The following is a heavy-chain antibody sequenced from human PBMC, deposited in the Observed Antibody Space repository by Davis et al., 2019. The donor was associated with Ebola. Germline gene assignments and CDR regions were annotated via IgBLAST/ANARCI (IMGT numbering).Heavy chain of an antibody. CDR1: GFTFSSYG. J-gene: IGHJ6*02. Sequence: GGSLRLSCAASGFTFSSYGMHWVRQAPGKGLEWVAVISYDGSNKYYADSVKGRFTISRDNSKNTLYLQMNSLRAEDTAVYYCASKDYYYGMDVWGQGTTVTVSS. CDR3: ASKDYYYGMDV. V-gene: IGHV3-30*03. CDR2: ISYDGSNK.